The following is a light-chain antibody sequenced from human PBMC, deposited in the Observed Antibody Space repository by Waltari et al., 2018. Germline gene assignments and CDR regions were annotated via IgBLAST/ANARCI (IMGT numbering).Light chain of an antibody. Sequence: DIQLTQSPSTLSASVGDTATITCRASHSISTWLAWYQQKPGKAPKLLIYEASSLENGVPSRFSGSGSGTEFTLTISSLQPDDFATYYCQQFNTYPIPFGRGTKVDIK. CDR1: HSISTW. CDR2: EAS. V-gene: IGKV1-5*03. CDR3: QQFNTYPIP. J-gene: IGKJ3*01.